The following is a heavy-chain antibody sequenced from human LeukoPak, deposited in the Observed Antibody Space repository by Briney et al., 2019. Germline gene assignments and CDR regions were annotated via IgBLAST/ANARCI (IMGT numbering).Heavy chain of an antibody. D-gene: IGHD7-27*01. J-gene: IGHJ2*01. Sequence: SVKVSCKASGFTFTSSAVQWVRQARGQRLEWIGWIVVGSGNTNYAQKFQERVTITRDMSTSTAYMELSSLRSEDTAVYYCAASFDWGPGYFDLWGRGTLVTVSS. CDR3: AASFDWGPGYFDL. V-gene: IGHV1-58*01. CDR1: GFTFTSSA. CDR2: IVVGSGNT.